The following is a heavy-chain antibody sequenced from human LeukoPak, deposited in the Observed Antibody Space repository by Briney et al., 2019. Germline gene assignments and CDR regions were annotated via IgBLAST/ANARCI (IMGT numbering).Heavy chain of an antibody. V-gene: IGHV1-69*05. D-gene: IGHD3-22*01. CDR3: ARLPYYYDSSGYMD. CDR1: GGTFSSYA. J-gene: IGHJ4*02. Sequence: SVKVSCKASGGTFSSYAISWVRQAPGQGLEWMGRIIPILGTANYAQKFQGRVTTTTDESTSTAYMELSSLRSEDTAVYYCARLPYYYDSSGYMDWGQGTLVTASS. CDR2: IIPILGTA.